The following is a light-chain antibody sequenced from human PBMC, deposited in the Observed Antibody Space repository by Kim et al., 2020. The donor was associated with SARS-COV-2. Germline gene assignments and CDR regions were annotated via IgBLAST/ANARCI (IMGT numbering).Light chain of an antibody. Sequence: ALGQTVRITGKGESRSSYYARRYQKKQGQALVLVIYGKNNRPSGIPDRFSGSSSGNTASLTITGAQAEDEADYYCNSRDSSGNHVVFGGGTQLTVL. J-gene: IGLJ2*01. CDR2: GKN. V-gene: IGLV3-19*01. CDR1: SRSSYY. CDR3: NSRDSSGNHVV.